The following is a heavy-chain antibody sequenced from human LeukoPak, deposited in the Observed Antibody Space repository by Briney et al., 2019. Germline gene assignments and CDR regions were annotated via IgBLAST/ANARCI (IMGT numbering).Heavy chain of an antibody. CDR3: ARGKDHDFWNPFDH. J-gene: IGHJ4*02. CDR2: IDGSGGRP. D-gene: IGHD3-3*01. CDR1: GFTLSKCA. V-gene: IGHV3-23*01. Sequence: GGSLRLSCAASGFTLSKCAMNWVRQAPGKGLEWVSGIDGSGGRPPSADSVKGRFTISRDISKNTLYLQMDRLRAEDTAAYYCARGKDHDFWNPFDHWGQGTLATVSS.